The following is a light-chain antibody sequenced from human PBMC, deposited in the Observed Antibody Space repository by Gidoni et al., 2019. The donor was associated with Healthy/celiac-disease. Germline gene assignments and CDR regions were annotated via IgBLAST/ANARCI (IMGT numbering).Light chain of an antibody. Sequence: EIVMTQSPATLSVSPGERATLSCRASQSVSSNLAWYQQKPGQAPRLLIYGASTRATGIPARLSGSGSGTEFTLTISSLQSEDFAVYYCQQYNNWPPCTFGQXTKLEIK. CDR3: QQYNNWPPCT. CDR2: GAS. J-gene: IGKJ2*02. V-gene: IGKV3-15*01. CDR1: QSVSSN.